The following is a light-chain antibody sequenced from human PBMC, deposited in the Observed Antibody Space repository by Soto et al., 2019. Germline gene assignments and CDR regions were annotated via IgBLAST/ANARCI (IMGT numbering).Light chain of an antibody. CDR2: EVS. J-gene: IGLJ1*01. Sequence: QSALTQPPSASGSPGQSVTISCTGTSSDVGGYNYVSWYQQHPGKAPKLMIYEVSKRPSGVPDRFSGSKSGNTASLTVSGLQAEYEADYYCSSYSASNPYVSGTGTELTVL. CDR3: SSYSASNPYV. V-gene: IGLV2-8*01. CDR1: SSDVGGYNY.